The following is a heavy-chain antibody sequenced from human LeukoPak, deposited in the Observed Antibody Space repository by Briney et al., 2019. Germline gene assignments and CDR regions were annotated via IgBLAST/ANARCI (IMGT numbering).Heavy chain of an antibody. J-gene: IGHJ5*02. CDR2: ISWDGGST. CDR1: GFTFDDYT. D-gene: IGHD3-22*01. V-gene: IGHV3-43*01. Sequence: PGGSLRLSCAASGFTFDDYTMHWVRQAPGKGLEWVSLISWDGGSTYYADSAKGRFTISRDNSKNSLYLQMNSLRTEDTALYYCTKGVVYYDSSGSPTGPWGQGTLVTVSS. CDR3: TKGVVYYDSSGSPTGP.